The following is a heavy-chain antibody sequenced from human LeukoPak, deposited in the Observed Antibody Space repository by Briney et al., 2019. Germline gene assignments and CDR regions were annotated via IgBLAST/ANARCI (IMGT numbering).Heavy chain of an antibody. Sequence: AASVKVSCKASGYTFTSYGISWVRQAPGQGLEWMGWISAYSGNTNYAQKLQGRVTMTTDTSTSTAYMELRSLRPDDTAVYYCAAAAGTEGAFDIWGQGTMVTVSS. J-gene: IGHJ3*02. CDR1: GYTFTSYG. CDR3: AAAAGTEGAFDI. CDR2: ISAYSGNT. D-gene: IGHD6-13*01. V-gene: IGHV1-18*01.